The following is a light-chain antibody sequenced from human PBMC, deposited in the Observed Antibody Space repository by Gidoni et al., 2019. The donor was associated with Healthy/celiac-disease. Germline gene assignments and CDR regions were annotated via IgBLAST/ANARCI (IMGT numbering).Light chain of an antibody. CDR3: QQYGSSPPQIF. J-gene: IGKJ4*01. CDR1: QSVSSSY. V-gene: IGKV3-20*01. CDR2: GAS. Sequence: EIVLTQSPGSLSVSPGERATLSCRASQSVSSSYLAWYQQTPGQAPRLLISGASSSATGIPDRFSGSASATDFTLTISRLEPVDFAVYYCQQYGSSPPQIFFGGGTKVEIK.